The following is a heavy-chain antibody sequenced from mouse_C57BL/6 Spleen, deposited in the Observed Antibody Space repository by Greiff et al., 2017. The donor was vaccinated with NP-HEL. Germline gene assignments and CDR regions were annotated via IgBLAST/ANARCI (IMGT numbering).Heavy chain of an antibody. Sequence: QVQLQQPGAELVKPGASVKLSCKASGYTFTSYWMQWVKQRPGQGLEWIGEIDPSDSYTNYNQKFKGKATLTVDTSSSTAYMQLSSLTSEDSADYYCARPYYGSSYGVYFGVWGTGATVTVAS. D-gene: IGHD1-1*01. CDR3: ARPYYGSSYGVYFGV. CDR1: GYTFTSYW. CDR2: IDPSDSYT. J-gene: IGHJ1*03. V-gene: IGHV1-50*01.